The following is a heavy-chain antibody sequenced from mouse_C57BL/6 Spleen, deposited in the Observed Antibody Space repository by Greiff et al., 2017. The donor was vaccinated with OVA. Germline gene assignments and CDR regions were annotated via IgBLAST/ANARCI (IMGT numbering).Heavy chain of an antibody. CDR3: ARDDSYYVFDY. CDR2: INYDGSST. J-gene: IGHJ2*01. Sequence: EVKLVESEGGLVQPGRSMKLSCTASGFTFTDYYMAWVRQVPEKGLEWVANINYDGSSTYYQDSLKSRFIISRDNAKNILYLQMSSLKSEDTATDYYARDDSYYVFDYWGQGTTLTVSS. CDR1: GFTFTDYY. D-gene: IGHD2-3*01. V-gene: IGHV5-16*01.